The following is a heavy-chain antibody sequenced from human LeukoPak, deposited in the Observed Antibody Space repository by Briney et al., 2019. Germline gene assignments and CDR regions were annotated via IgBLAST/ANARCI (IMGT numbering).Heavy chain of an antibody. Sequence: SETLSLTCTVSGDSISSNFWSWIRQPPGKGLEWSGYFHDSGSANYNPSLKSRITMSVDTSKNQFSLKLRSVTAADTAVYYCARDSHSVDTATPRGFDPWGQGTLVTVSS. CDR1: GDSISSNF. CDR3: ARDSHSVDTATPRGFDP. D-gene: IGHD2-15*01. V-gene: IGHV4-59*01. J-gene: IGHJ5*02. CDR2: FHDSGSA.